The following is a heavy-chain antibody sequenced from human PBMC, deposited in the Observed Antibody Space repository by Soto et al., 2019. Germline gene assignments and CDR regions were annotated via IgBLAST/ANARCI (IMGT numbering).Heavy chain of an antibody. D-gene: IGHD6-13*01. CDR3: ARDFLAAAGPGWFDP. J-gene: IGHJ5*02. CDR2: IIPIFGTA. Sequence: SVKVSCKASGGTFSSYAISWVRQAPGQGLEWMGGIIPIFGTANYAQKFQGRVTITADESTSTAYMELSSLRSEDTAVYYCARDFLAAAGPGWFDPWGQGTLVTVSS. CDR1: GGTFSSYA. V-gene: IGHV1-69*13.